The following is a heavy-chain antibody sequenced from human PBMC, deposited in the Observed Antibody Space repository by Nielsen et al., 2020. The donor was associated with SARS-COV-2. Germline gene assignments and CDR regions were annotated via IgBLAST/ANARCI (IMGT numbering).Heavy chain of an antibody. CDR2: IYTDGST. Sequence: GGSLRLSCGASGFTISSSFMSWVRQAAGKGLDWVSVIYTDGSTSHADSVKGRFTISRDNAKNTVYLQMNSLRAEDTAVYYCARDGVVGSTNTFDVWGQGTVVTVSS. V-gene: IGHV3-66*01. D-gene: IGHD1-26*01. CDR3: ARDGVVGSTNTFDV. CDR1: GFTISSSF. J-gene: IGHJ3*01.